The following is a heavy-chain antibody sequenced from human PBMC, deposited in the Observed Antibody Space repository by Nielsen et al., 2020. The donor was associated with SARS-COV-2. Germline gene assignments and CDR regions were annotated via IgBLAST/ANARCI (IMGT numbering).Heavy chain of an antibody. CDR3: AREGPNWTYYFDY. D-gene: IGHD1-20*01. V-gene: IGHV3-64*01. J-gene: IGHJ4*02. Sequence: LKISCAASGFTFSSYAMHWVRQAPGKGLEYVSAISSNGGSTYYANSVKGRFTISRDNSKNTLYLQMGSLRAEDMAVYYCAREGPNWTYYFDYWGQGTLVTVSS. CDR2: ISSNGGST. CDR1: GFTFSSYA.